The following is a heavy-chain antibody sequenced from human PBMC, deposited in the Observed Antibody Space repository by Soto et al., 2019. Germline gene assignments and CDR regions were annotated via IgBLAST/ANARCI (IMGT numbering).Heavy chain of an antibody. V-gene: IGHV4-31*03. CDR3: ARAKDYYASGRDGMDX. D-gene: IGHD3-10*01. Sequence: SETLSLTFTVSGDSISSVGYYWSWIRQHPGKGLEWIGYIYYSGRTYYNPSLKSRVTISVDTSKHQLALKLSSVTAADTAVYYCARAKDYYASGRDGMDXWGQGTTLTIS. CDR1: GDSISSVGYY. CDR2: IYYSGRT. J-gene: IGHJ6*02.